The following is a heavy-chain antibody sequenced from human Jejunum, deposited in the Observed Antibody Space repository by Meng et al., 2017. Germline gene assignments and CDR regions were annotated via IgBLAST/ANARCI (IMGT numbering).Heavy chain of an antibody. V-gene: IGHV3-7*04. Sequence: GESLKISCAASGFIFTNYWMTWVRQAPGKGLEWVAGLNEEGGQISYLDSVKGRFTISRDNAKNSLYLQMNSLRAEDTAVYYCAGGVGWIFGLWGRGTQVTVSS. D-gene: IGHD6-19*01. CDR2: LNEEGGQI. J-gene: IGHJ2*01. CDR3: AGGVGWIFGL. CDR1: GFIFTNYW.